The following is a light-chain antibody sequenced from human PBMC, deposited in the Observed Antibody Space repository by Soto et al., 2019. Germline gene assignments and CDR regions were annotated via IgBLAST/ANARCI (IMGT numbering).Light chain of an antibody. J-gene: IGKJ2*01. CDR3: QQYNNWPYT. V-gene: IGKV3-15*01. CDR1: QRVSTN. CDR2: GAS. Sequence: EILVTQSPATLSVSPGERVTLSCRASQRVSTNVAWYQQKPGQAPRLLIYGASTRATGVPARFSGSGSGTEFTLTISSLQSEDFAVYYCQQYNNWPYTFGQGTKLEIK.